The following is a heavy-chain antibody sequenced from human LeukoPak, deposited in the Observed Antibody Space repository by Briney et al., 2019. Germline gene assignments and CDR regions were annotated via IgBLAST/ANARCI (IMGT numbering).Heavy chain of an antibody. D-gene: IGHD2-15*01. Sequence: SETLSLTCAVYGGSFSGYYWSWIRQPPGKGLEWIGEINHSGSTNYNPSLKSRVTISVDTSKNQFSLKLSSVTAADTAVYYCARLVAGDWFDPWGQGTLVTVSS. CDR3: ARLVAGDWFDP. V-gene: IGHV4-34*01. CDR2: INHSGST. J-gene: IGHJ5*02. CDR1: GGSFSGYY.